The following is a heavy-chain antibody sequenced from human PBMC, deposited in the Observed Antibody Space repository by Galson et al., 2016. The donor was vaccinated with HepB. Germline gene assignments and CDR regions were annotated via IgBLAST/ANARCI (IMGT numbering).Heavy chain of an antibody. CDR2: ISTTGVTT. V-gene: IGHV3-23*01. D-gene: IGHD3-16*01. CDR1: GFTLSSYA. J-gene: IGHJ4*02. Sequence: SLRLSCAGSGFTLSSYAMSWVRQVPGKGPEWVSGISTTGVTTYYADSVEGRFTISRDNSKNTLYLQMNSLRAEDTAVYYCAKEFGMASRRGVFDYWGQGTLVTISS. CDR3: AKEFGMASRRGVFDY.